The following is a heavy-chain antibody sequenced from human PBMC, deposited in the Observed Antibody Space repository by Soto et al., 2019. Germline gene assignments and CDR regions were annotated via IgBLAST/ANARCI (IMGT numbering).Heavy chain of an antibody. J-gene: IGHJ6*02. V-gene: IGHV4-61*08. CDR3: ARSPNYYYYGFDV. D-gene: IGHD3-10*01. CDR2: IYYSGST. CDR1: GGSVSSGDYF. Sequence: SETLSLTCAVSGGSVSSGDYFWSWLRQSPGKRLEWIAYIYYSGSTNYNPSLKSRATISVDTSESQVSLTLTSMTAADAALYYCARSPNYYYYGFDVWGQGTAVTVSS.